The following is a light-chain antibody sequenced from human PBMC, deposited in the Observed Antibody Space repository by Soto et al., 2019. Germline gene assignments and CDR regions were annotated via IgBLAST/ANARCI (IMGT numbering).Light chain of an antibody. Sequence: QSALTQPASVSGSPGQSITISCSGTNSDIGAYDYVSWYQQHPGKPPKLIIYNVNNRPSGVSFRFSGSKSANTASLTISGLQPEDEAHYYCSSYTSSSTHVIFGGGTKVTVL. CDR2: NVN. CDR3: SSYTSSSTHVI. V-gene: IGLV2-14*03. CDR1: NSDIGAYDY. J-gene: IGLJ2*01.